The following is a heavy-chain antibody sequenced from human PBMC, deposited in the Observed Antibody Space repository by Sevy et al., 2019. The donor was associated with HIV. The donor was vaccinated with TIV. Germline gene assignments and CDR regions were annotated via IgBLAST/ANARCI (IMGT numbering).Heavy chain of an antibody. CDR2: ISSSSSYI. CDR3: ARASQQLVLLREYYFDY. Sequence: GGSLRLSCAASGFTFNIYSMNWVRQAPGKGLEWVSSISSSSSYIYYADSLKGRFTVPRDNAKNSLYLQRNSLRAEDTAVYYCARASQQLVLLREYYFDYWGQGTLVTVSS. D-gene: IGHD6-13*01. CDR1: GFTFNIYS. V-gene: IGHV3-21*01. J-gene: IGHJ4*02.